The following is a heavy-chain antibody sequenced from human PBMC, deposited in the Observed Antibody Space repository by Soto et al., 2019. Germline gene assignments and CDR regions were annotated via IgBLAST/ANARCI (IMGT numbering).Heavy chain of an antibody. V-gene: IGHV3-48*02. CDR3: ARESRFLEWLSLNWFDP. CDR1: GFTFSSYS. Sequence: EVQLVESGGGLVQPGGSLRLSCAASGFTFSSYSMNWVRQAPGKGLEWVSYISSSSSTISYAESVKGRFTISRDNAKTSLYLQMNSLRDEDTAVYYCARESRFLEWLSLNWFDPWGQGTLVTVSS. J-gene: IGHJ5*02. CDR2: ISSSSSTI. D-gene: IGHD3-3*01.